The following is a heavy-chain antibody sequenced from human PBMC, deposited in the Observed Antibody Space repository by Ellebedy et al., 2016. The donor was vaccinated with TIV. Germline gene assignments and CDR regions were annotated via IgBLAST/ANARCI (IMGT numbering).Heavy chain of an antibody. D-gene: IGHD3-3*01. CDR1: GFTFSSYG. CDR3: ARGDYDFWSGYYRRSAYFDY. Sequence: GESLKISCAASGFTFSSYGMHWVRQAPGKGLEWVAVISYDGSNKYYADSVKGRFTISRDNSKNTLYLQMNSLRAEDTAVYYCARGDYDFWSGYYRRSAYFDYWGQGTLVTVSS. J-gene: IGHJ4*02. CDR2: ISYDGSNK. V-gene: IGHV3-30*03.